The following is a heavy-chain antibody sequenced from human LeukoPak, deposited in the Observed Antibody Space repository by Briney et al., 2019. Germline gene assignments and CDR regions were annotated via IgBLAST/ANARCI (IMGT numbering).Heavy chain of an antibody. CDR1: GFTFSSYW. J-gene: IGHJ4*01. V-gene: IGHV3-7*01. D-gene: IGHD6-13*01. CDR3: ARDGTAAGLYFDL. CDR2: IKYDGGEK. Sequence: GGSLRLSCAVSGFTFSSYWMNWVRQAPGTGLEGVGSIKYDGGEKSYVDSVKGRFTLSRDNAKNSLYLQMSSLRAEDTAVYYCARDGTAAGLYFDLWGQGTLVTVSS.